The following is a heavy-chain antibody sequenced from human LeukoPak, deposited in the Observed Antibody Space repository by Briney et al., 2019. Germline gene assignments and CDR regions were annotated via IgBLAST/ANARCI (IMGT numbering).Heavy chain of an antibody. J-gene: IGHJ4*02. D-gene: IGHD6-19*01. Sequence: GGSLRLSCAAYGFTFSSYSMNWVRQAPGKGLEWVANIRQDGSEKYYVDSVKGRFTISRDNDKNSLYLQMNSLRAEDTAVYYCARDLDSSGWYGGFDYWGQGTLVTVSS. V-gene: IGHV3-7*01. CDR1: GFTFSSYS. CDR2: IRQDGSEK. CDR3: ARDLDSSGWYGGFDY.